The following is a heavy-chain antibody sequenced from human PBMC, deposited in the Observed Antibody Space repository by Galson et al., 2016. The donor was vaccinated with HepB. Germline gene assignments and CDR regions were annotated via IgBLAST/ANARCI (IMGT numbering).Heavy chain of an antibody. J-gene: IGHJ4*02. D-gene: IGHD2-21*02. V-gene: IGHV3-21*01. CDR3: ARVTGYSFDN. Sequence: SLRLSCAASGFTFSRYTMNWVRQTPGKGLEWVSSITSGSDYIYEAHSVKGRFTISRDDAKTSLYLQMNSLRAEDTAVYFCARVTGYSFDNWGQGTLVTVSS. CDR2: ITSGSDYI. CDR1: GFTFSRYT.